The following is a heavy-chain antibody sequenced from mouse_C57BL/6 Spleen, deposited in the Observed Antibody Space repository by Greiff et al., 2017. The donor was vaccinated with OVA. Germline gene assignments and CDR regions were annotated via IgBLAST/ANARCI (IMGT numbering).Heavy chain of an antibody. Sequence: EVKVEESGGGLVQPGGSLSLSCAASGFTFTDYYMSWVRQPPGKALEWLGFIRNKANGYTTEYSASVKGRFTISRDNSQSILYLQMNALRAEDSATYYCARYRAQNYYAMDYWGQGTSVTVSS. CDR1: GFTFTDYY. CDR3: ARYRAQNYYAMDY. CDR2: IRNKANGYTT. J-gene: IGHJ4*01. D-gene: IGHD3-2*02. V-gene: IGHV7-3*01.